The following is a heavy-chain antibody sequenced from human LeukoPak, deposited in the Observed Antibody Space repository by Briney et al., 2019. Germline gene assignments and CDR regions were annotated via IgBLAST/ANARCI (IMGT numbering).Heavy chain of an antibody. CDR1: GGSISSSSYY. CDR3: ARHGSRFDP. V-gene: IGHV4-39*01. CDR2: IYYSGST. D-gene: IGHD2-2*03. Sequence: PSETLSLTCTVSGGSISSSSYYWGWIRQPPGKGLEWIGSIYYSGSTYYNPSLKSRVTISVDTSKNQFSLKLSSVTAADTAVYYCARHGSRFDPWGQGTLVTVSS. J-gene: IGHJ5*02.